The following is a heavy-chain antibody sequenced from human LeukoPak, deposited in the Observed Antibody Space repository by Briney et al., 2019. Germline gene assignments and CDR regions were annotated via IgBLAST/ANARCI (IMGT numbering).Heavy chain of an antibody. V-gene: IGHV3-9*01. CDR1: GFTFDDYA. Sequence: GGSLRLSCAASGFTFDDYAMHWVRQAPGKGLEWVSGISWNSGSIGYADSVKGRFTISRDNAKNSLYLQMNSLRAEDTALYYCAKAVLWFGQYYFGYWGQGTLVTVSS. J-gene: IGHJ4*02. CDR2: ISWNSGSI. D-gene: IGHD3-10*01. CDR3: AKAVLWFGQYYFGY.